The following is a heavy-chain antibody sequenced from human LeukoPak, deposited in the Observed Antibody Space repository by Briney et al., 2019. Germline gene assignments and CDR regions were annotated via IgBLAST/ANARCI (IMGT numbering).Heavy chain of an antibody. Sequence: SETLSLTCTVSGGSISNKYWSWIRQPPGKGLEWIGYIYYSGSTNYNPSLKSRVTILVDTSKNQFSLKLSSVAAADTAVYYCARGPWYYDSSAFDIWGQGTMVTVSS. J-gene: IGHJ3*02. CDR1: GGSISNKY. CDR2: IYYSGST. D-gene: IGHD3-22*01. V-gene: IGHV4-59*01. CDR3: ARGPWYYDSSAFDI.